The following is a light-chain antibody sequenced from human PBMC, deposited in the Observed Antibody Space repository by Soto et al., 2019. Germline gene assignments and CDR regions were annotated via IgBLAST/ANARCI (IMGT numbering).Light chain of an antibody. Sequence: ALTQPPSVSGSPGQSVAISCTGTSSDVGSNNRVSWYQQPPGSAPKLIIYDVSNRPSGIPDRFSGSKSANTASLTISGLQTEDEADYYCSSYTTSNTYVFGTGTKVTVL. J-gene: IGLJ1*01. CDR1: SSDVGSNNR. CDR2: DVS. CDR3: SSYTTSNTYV. V-gene: IGLV2-18*02.